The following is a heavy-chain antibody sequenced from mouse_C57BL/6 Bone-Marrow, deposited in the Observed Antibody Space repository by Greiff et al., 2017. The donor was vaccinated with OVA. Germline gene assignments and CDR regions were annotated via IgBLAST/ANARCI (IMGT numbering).Heavy chain of an antibody. V-gene: IGHV2-9*01. CDR2: ICGGGRT. Sequence: VQVVESGPGLVAPSQSLSITCTVSGFSLTSYGVDWVRQPPGTGLQWLGVICGGGRTNYNSALMSRRSISKDDSKSQVFLKMNCLQTYDTAMYYCASTMITTFDYWGQDTTLTVSS. CDR3: ASTMITTFDY. D-gene: IGHD2-4*01. J-gene: IGHJ2*01. CDR1: GFSLTSYG.